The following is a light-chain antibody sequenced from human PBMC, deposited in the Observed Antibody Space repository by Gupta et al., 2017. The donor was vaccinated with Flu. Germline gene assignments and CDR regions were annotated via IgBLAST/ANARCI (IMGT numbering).Light chain of an antibody. J-gene: IGKJ3*01. Sequence: PGERVTLSCRASQSVSINLAWYQQKPGQAPRLLIYGAIHRAAGVPDRFSGSGSGTEFSLTISSLQSEDFAVYYCEQYHNWPLFGPGTTVEIK. CDR1: QSVSIN. CDR2: GAI. CDR3: EQYHNWPL. V-gene: IGKV3-15*01.